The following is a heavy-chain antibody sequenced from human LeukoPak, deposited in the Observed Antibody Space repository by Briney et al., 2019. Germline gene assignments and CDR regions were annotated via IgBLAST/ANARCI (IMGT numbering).Heavy chain of an antibody. CDR1: GYTFTEHF. CDR2: IHPASANT. J-gene: IGHJ4*02. D-gene: IGHD1-7*01. CDR3: ARDLRPANL. V-gene: IGHV1-2*02. Sequence: ASVKVSCKASGYTFTEHFIHWVRQAPGQGLQYMGWIHPASANTVYAQMFHGRVTLTPDTPATTTYMELSGLRSDDTAVYYCARDLRPANLWGQGTLVTVSS.